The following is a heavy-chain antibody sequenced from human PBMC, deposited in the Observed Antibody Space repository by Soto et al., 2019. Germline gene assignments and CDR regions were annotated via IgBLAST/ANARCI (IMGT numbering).Heavy chain of an antibody. J-gene: IGHJ4*02. CDR3: ARESLGAKGADH. V-gene: IGHV1-69*17. CDR2: IIPIIRVT. D-gene: IGHD7-27*01. CDR1: GDTFNSYL. Sequence: QVQLVQSGAEVKRPGSSVKVSCESSGDTFNSYLISWVRQAPGQGLEWMGGIIPIIRVTHYAQRFQGRVTISALSSTGTAYMELTNLGFEDTAIYYCARESLGAKGADHWGQGTLVTVSS.